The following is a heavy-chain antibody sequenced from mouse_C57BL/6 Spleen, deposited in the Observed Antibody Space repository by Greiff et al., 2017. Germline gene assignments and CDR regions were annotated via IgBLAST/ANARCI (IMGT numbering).Heavy chain of an antibody. CDR1: GYSITSGYY. Sequence: ESGPGLVKPSQSLSLTCSVTGYSITSGYYWNWIRQFPGNKLEWMGYISYDGSNNYNPSLKNRISITRDTSKNQFFLKLNSVTTEDTATYYCAREANWGFDYWGQGTTLTVSS. CDR3: AREANWGFDY. CDR2: ISYDGSN. J-gene: IGHJ2*01. V-gene: IGHV3-6*01. D-gene: IGHD4-1*01.